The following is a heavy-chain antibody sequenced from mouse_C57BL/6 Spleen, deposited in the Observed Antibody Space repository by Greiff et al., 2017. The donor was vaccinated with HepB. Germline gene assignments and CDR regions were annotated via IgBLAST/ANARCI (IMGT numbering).Heavy chain of an antibody. V-gene: IGHV1-81*01. CDR2: IYPRSGNT. CDR1: GYTFTSYG. Sequence: VKLQESGAELARPGASVKLSCKASGYTFTSYGISWVKQRTGQGLEWIGEIYPRSGNTYYNEKFKGKATLTADKSSSTAYMELRSLTSEDSAVYFCAREVYYGSSYWYFDVWGTGTTVTVSS. D-gene: IGHD1-1*01. J-gene: IGHJ1*03. CDR3: AREVYYGSSYWYFDV.